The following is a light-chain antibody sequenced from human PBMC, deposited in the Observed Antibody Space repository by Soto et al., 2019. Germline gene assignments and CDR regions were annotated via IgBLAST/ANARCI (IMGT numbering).Light chain of an antibody. V-gene: IGKV3-15*01. CDR2: AAS. CDR1: QSVSGN. Sequence: EIVMTQSPATLSVSPGERATLSCRASQSVSGNLAWYQQKPGQPPRLLIYAASSRPTGIPPRFSGTGSGTECTLTISSLQSEDFAVYYCQQYNNWHPWTFGQGTKVEIK. CDR3: QQYNNWHPWT. J-gene: IGKJ1*01.